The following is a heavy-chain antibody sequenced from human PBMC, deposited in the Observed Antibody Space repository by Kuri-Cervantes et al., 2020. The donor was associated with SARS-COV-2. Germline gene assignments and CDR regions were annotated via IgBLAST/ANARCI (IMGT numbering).Heavy chain of an antibody. Sequence: GESLKISCAAAGFAFSTFEMNWVRQAPGKGLERVSYISSSSSTIYYADSVKGRFTISRDNAKNSLYLRMNSLRAEYTAIYYCTRASWDSSGCPKVDYWGQGTLVTVSS. CDR3: TRASWDSSGCPKVDY. J-gene: IGHJ4*02. V-gene: IGHV3-48*03. D-gene: IGHD3-22*01. CDR1: GFAFSTFE. CDR2: ISSSSSTI.